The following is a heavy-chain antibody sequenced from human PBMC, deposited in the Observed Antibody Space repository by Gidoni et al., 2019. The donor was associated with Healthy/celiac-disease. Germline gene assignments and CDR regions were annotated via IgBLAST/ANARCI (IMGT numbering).Heavy chain of an antibody. CDR2: IRSKANSYAT. V-gene: IGHV3-73*01. CDR3: TSGPDYYDSSGYDY. J-gene: IGHJ4*02. CDR1: GFTFSVSA. Sequence: EVQLVESGGGLVQPGGSLKLSCAASGFTFSVSAMHWVRQASGKGLEWVGRIRSKANSYATAYAASVKGRFTISRDDSKNTAYLQMNSLKTEDTAVYYCTSGPDYYDSSGYDYWGQGTLVTVSS. D-gene: IGHD3-22*01.